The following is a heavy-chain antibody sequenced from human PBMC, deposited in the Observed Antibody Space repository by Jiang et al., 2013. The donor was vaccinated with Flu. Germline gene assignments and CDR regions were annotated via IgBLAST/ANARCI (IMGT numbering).Heavy chain of an antibody. CDR3: ARETRGPSPLDAFDI. CDR1: FSLSTSGMC. D-gene: IGHD3/OR15-3a*01. CDR2: IDWDDDK. V-gene: IGHV2-70*11. J-gene: IGHJ3*02. Sequence: FSLSTSGMCVSWIRQPPGKALEWLARIDWDDDKYYSTSLKTRLTISKDTSKNQVVLTMTNMDPVDTATYYCARETRGPSPLDAFDIWGQGTMVTVSS.